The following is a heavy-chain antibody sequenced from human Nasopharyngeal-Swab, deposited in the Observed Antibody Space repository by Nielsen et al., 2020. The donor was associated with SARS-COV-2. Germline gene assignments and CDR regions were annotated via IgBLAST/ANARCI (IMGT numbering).Heavy chain of an antibody. Sequence: SVKVSCKASGYTFINYDISWVRQAPGQGLEWMGRIIPMRGIANYAQKFQGRVTITADKSTSTVYMDLSTLKAEDTALYYCARDLNYYGYYFDFWGRGTLVTVSS. CDR2: IIPMRGIA. CDR3: ARDLNYYGYYFDF. D-gene: IGHD3-10*01. J-gene: IGHJ4*02. V-gene: IGHV1-69*04. CDR1: GYTFINYD.